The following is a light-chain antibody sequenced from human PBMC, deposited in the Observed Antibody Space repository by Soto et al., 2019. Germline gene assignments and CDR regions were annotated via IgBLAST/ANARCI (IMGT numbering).Light chain of an antibody. CDR2: ASS. V-gene: IGKV3D-15*01. J-gene: IGKJ4*01. CDR3: QQYYLCGIS. CDR1: QSVITY. Sequence: IVMTQSPANLSVSPGERVTLSCRASQSVITYVAWYQQKRGQAPRLLIYASSTRATGIPATFSGSGSGTQFSLISSSLQADDSAVYYCQQYYLCGISFGGGTKVEI.